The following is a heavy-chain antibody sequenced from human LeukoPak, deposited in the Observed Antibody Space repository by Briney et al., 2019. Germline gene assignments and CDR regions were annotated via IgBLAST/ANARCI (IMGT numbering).Heavy chain of an antibody. CDR3: VRGARWFGEFVLDY. J-gene: IGHJ4*02. Sequence: PSETLSLTCAVSGGSISSGGYSWSWIRQPPGKGLEWIGYIYHSGSTYYNPSLKSRVTISVDRSKNQFSLKLSSVTAADTAVYYCVRGARWFGEFVLDYWGQGTLVTVSS. CDR1: GGSISSGGYS. V-gene: IGHV4-30-2*01. CDR2: IYHSGST. D-gene: IGHD3-10*01.